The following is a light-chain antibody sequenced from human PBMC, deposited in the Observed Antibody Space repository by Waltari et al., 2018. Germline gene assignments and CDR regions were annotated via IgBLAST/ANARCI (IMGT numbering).Light chain of an antibody. J-gene: IGLJ3*02. CDR2: NDN. V-gene: IGLV1-44*01. CDR3: AAWDASLNGWV. Sequence: QSVLTQSPSASGTPGQRVTISCSGSSSNIGSTTVNWYQQLPGTAPNLLIYNDNQRPSGFPERFSGSKSGTSASLAISGLQSEDEADYYCAAWDASLNGWVFGGGTTLTVL. CDR1: SSNIGSTT.